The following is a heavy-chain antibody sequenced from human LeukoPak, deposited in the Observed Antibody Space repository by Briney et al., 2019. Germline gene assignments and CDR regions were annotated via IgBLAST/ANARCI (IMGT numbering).Heavy chain of an antibody. Sequence: GGSLRLSCAASGFTFSSYWMHWVRQAPGKGLVWVSAISGSGGSTYYADSVKGRFTISRDNSKNTLYLQMNSLRAEDTAVYYCAKKNRDIVVVPAATYDYWGQGTLVTVSS. D-gene: IGHD2-2*01. CDR3: AKKNRDIVVVPAATYDY. CDR2: ISGSGGST. J-gene: IGHJ4*02. CDR1: GFTFSSYW. V-gene: IGHV3-23*01.